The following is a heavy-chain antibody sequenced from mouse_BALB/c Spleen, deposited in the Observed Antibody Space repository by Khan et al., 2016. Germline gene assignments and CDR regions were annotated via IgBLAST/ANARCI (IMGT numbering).Heavy chain of an antibody. Sequence: EVQLVESGGGLVQPKGSLKISCAASGFTFNTYAMNWVRQAPGKGLEWVGRIRSKSNKYATYYDDSMKDRFTISRDESHSMLYMEMNNLKTEDTAMYYCVRHPFVYWGQGTLVTVSA. CDR1: GFTFNTYA. J-gene: IGHJ3*01. CDR3: VRHPFVY. V-gene: IGHV10-1*02. CDR2: IRSKSNKYAT.